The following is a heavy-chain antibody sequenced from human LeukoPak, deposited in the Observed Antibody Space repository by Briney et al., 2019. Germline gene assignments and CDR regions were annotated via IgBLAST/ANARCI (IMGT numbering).Heavy chain of an antibody. CDR1: GFTFSSYW. D-gene: IGHD6-13*01. Sequence: GGSLRLSCAASGFTFSSYWMILVRQAPGKGREGVANMKYDGSEKYYVDSVKGRFTISRDNAKNSLYLQMNSLRAEDTAVYYCARDIEAAGLFLDYWGLGTLVTVSS. J-gene: IGHJ4*02. CDR2: MKYDGSEK. V-gene: IGHV3-7*01. CDR3: ARDIEAAGLFLDY.